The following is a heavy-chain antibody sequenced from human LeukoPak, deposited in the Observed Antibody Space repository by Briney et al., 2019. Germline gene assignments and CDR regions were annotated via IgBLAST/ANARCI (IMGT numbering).Heavy chain of an antibody. CDR2: ISGSGGST. CDR1: GFTFSSYG. Sequence: GGSLRLSCAASGFTFSSYGMSWVRQASGKGLEWVSAISGSGGSTYYADSVKGRFTISRDNSKNTLYLQMNSLRAEDTAVYYCARDRWLRLEYYYYYMDVWGKGTTVTVSS. CDR3: ARDRWLRLEYYYYYMDV. D-gene: IGHD5-12*01. J-gene: IGHJ6*03. V-gene: IGHV3-23*01.